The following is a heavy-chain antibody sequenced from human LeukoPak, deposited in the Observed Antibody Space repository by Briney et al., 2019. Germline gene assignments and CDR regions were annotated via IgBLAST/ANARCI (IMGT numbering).Heavy chain of an antibody. CDR3: TKGRYARTFDC. V-gene: IGHV3-9*01. CDR2: ISWNSATI. J-gene: IGHJ4*02. Sequence: LAGRSLRLSCAASGFTFDDYAMHWVRQAPGKGLEWVSGISWNSATIAYADSVKGRFTTSRDNAKNSLYLQMNSLRAEDTALYYCTKGRYARTFDCWGQGTLVTVSS. D-gene: IGHD3-16*02. CDR1: GFTFDDYA.